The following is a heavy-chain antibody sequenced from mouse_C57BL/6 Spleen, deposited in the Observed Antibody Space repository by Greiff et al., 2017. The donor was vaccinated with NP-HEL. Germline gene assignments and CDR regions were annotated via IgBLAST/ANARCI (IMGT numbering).Heavy chain of an antibody. CDR1: GYTFTDYN. V-gene: IGHV1-18*01. D-gene: IGHD2-2*01. J-gene: IGHJ3*01. CDR3: AREEGATMVTTTGFAY. Sequence: EVQLQQSGPELVKPGASVKIPCKASGYTFTDYNMDWVKQSHGKSLEWIGDINPNNGGTIYNQKFKGKATLTVDKSSSTAYMELRSLTSEDTAVYYCAREEGATMVTTTGFAYWGQGTLVTVSA. CDR2: INPNNGGT.